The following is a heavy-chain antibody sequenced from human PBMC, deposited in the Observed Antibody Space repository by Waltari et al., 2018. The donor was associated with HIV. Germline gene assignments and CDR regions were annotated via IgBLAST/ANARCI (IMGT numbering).Heavy chain of an antibody. D-gene: IGHD4-17*01. Sequence: QLQLQESGPGLVKPSETLSLTCTVSGGSLSSSRYYWGWIRPPPGEGLEWIVTIYYSGSTYYNPSLKSRVTISIGTSKNQFSLKLNSVTAADTAVYYCARAHDDYGDYYFDYWGRGTLVIVSS. V-gene: IGHV4-39*07. J-gene: IGHJ4*02. CDR1: GGSLSSSRYY. CDR2: IYYSGST. CDR3: ARAHDDYGDYYFDY.